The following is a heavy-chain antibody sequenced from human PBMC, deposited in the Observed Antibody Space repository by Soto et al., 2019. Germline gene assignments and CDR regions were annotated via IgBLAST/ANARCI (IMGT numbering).Heavy chain of an antibody. D-gene: IGHD4-4*01. CDR2: IYYSGST. V-gene: IGHV4-39*01. CDR1: GGSISSSSYY. J-gene: IGHJ6*02. CDR3: ARLVIMGLPTVTTPVRFLDV. Sequence: LETLSLTCTVSGGSISSSSYYWGWIRQPPGKGLEWIGSIYYSGSTYYNPSLKSRFTISVDTSKNQFSLKLSSVTAADTAVYYCARLVIMGLPTVTTPVRFLDVWGQGTTVTVSS.